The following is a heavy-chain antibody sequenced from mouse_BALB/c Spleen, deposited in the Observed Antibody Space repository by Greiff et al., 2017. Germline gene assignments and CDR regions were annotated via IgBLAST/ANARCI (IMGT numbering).Heavy chain of an antibody. CDR1: GFNIKDTY. D-gene: IGHD2-1*01. V-gene: IGHV14-3*02. Sequence: VQLQQSGAELVKPGASVKLSCTASGFNIKDTYMHWVKQRPEQGLEWIGRIDPANGNTKYDPKFQGKATITADTSSNTAYLQLSSLTSEDTAVYYCAGYYGIASWGQGTLVTVSA. CDR3: AGYYGIAS. CDR2: IDPANGNT. J-gene: IGHJ3*01.